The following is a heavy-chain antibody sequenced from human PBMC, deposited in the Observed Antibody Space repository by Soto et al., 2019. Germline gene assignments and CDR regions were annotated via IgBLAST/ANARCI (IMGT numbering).Heavy chain of an antibody. J-gene: IGHJ4*02. V-gene: IGHV3-48*03. CDR1: GFTFSSYE. CDR2: ISSSGSTI. D-gene: IGHD2-2*02. Sequence: GSLRLSCAASGFTFSSYEMNWVRQAPGKGLEWVSYISSSGSTIYYADSVKGRFTISRDNAKNSLYLQMNSLRAEDTAVYYCARWSGYCSSTSCYTEYFDYWGQGTLVTVSS. CDR3: ARWSGYCSSTSCYTEYFDY.